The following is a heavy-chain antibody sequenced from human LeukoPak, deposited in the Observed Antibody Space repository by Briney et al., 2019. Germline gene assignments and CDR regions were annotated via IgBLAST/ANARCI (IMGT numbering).Heavy chain of an antibody. J-gene: IGHJ3*01. CDR3: ARRGGSNGWGAFDV. CDR1: GFTFSTHA. V-gene: IGHV3-23*01. CDR2: IGGSGEST. Sequence: GGSLRLSCAAAGFTFSTHAMNWVRQAPGKGLEWVSNIGGSGESTYYADSVKGRFTISRDNSKNTVFLQMNSLSRDDTAVYYCARRGGSNGWGAFDVWGQGTTITVSS. D-gene: IGHD2-8*01.